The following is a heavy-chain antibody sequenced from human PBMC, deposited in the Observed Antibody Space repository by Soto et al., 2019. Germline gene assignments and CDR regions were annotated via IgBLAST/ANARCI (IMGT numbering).Heavy chain of an antibody. J-gene: IGHJ4*02. Sequence: QVQLVQAGAEVKKPGASVKVSCKASGYTFTSYGISWVRQAPGHGLEWMGWISAYNGNTNYAQKLQGRVTMTTDTSTSTAYMELRSLRSDDTAVYYCAREYHYYDSSGYSTSFDYWGQGTLVTVSS. CDR3: AREYHYYDSSGYSTSFDY. D-gene: IGHD3-22*01. CDR2: ISAYNGNT. CDR1: GYTFTSYG. V-gene: IGHV1-18*01.